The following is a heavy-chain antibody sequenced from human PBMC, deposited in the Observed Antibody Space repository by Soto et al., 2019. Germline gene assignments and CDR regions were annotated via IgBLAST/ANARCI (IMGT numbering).Heavy chain of an antibody. CDR2: ISGSGGST. Sequence: GGSLRLSCAASGFTFSSYTMSWVRQAPGKGLEWVSAISGSGGSTYYADSVKGRFTISRDNSKNTLYLQMNSLRAEDTAVYYCAKAPAPDYGDYVWFDPWGQGTLVTVSS. CDR3: AKAPAPDYGDYVWFDP. V-gene: IGHV3-23*01. CDR1: GFTFSSYT. J-gene: IGHJ5*02. D-gene: IGHD4-17*01.